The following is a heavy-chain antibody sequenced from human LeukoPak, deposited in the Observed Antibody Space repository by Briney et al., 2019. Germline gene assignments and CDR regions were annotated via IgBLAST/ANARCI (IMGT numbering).Heavy chain of an antibody. Sequence: GGSLRLSCTASGFIFSNHGMNWVRQAPGKGLEWISYISSTSTDIYYVDSVKGRFTISRDNSKNSLYLQMNSLRAEDTAIYYCASLGPYFDYWGQGILVTVSS. CDR1: GFIFSNHG. V-gene: IGHV3-21*05. D-gene: IGHD7-27*01. J-gene: IGHJ4*02. CDR3: ASLGPYFDY. CDR2: ISSTSTDI.